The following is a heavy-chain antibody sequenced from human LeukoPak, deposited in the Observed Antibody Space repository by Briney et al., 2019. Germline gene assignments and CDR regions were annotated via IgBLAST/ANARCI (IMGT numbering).Heavy chain of an antibody. J-gene: IGHJ5*02. CDR3: ARADHRGGRYCSSTSCYMTWFDP. CDR1: GYTFTSYD. V-gene: IGHV1-8*01. D-gene: IGHD2-2*02. CDR2: MNPNSGNT. Sequence: ASVKVSCKASGYTFTSYDINWVRQATGQGLEWMGWMNPNSGNTGYAQKFQGRVTMTRNTSISTAYMELSSLRSEDTAVYYCARADHRGGRYCSSTSCYMTWFDPWGQGTLVTVSS.